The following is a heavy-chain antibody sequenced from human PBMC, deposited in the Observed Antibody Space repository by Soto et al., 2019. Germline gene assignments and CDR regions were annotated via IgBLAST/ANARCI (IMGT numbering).Heavy chain of an antibody. Sequence: SETLSLTCTVSGGSISSYYWSWIRQPPGKGLEWIGYIYYSGSTNYNPSLKSRVTISVDTSKNQFSLKLSSVTAADTAVYYCARRGRGRDCSGGSCYSGWFDPWGQGTLVTVSS. V-gene: IGHV4-59*01. CDR1: GGSISSYY. CDR3: ARRGRGRDCSGGSCYSGWFDP. D-gene: IGHD2-15*01. J-gene: IGHJ5*02. CDR2: IYYSGST.